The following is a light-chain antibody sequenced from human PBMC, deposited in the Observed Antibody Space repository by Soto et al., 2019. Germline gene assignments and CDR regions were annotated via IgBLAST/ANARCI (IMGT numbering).Light chain of an antibody. CDR3: NSYTNSSAVV. V-gene: IGLV2-14*01. Sequence: QSSLSQPASGSGSPGQWITISCPGTRDDIGAYDYVSWYQQHPGNPPKLLVYEVTNRPSGVSDRFSGSKSGNTASLTISGLQAEDEADYYCNSYTNSSAVVSGGGTKVTV. CDR2: EVT. CDR1: RDDIGAYDY. J-gene: IGLJ2*01.